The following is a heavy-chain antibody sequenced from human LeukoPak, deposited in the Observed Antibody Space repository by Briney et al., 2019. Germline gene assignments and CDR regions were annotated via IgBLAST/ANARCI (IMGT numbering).Heavy chain of an antibody. CDR1: GYTFTSYA. Sequence: GASVKVSCKASGYTFTSYAMNWVRQAPGQGLEWMGWINTNTGNPTYAQGFTGRFVSSLDTSVSTAYLQISSLKAEDTAVYYCARCTVTTYSSWFDPWGQGTLVTVSS. CDR2: INTNTGNP. D-gene: IGHD4-17*01. V-gene: IGHV7-4-1*02. J-gene: IGHJ5*02. CDR3: ARCTVTTYSSWFDP.